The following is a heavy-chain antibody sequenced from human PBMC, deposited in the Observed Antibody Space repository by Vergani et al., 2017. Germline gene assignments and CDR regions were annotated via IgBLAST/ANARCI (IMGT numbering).Heavy chain of an antibody. Sequence: QVQLQESGPGLVKPSETLTLTCDVSDSSIMTNPYWGWFRQSPGKGLEWIGCIHHSGDTHYNSSLKRRVSISIVSSSKFSLSLTSVTAADTAIYYCAGRRGSESVFPSAYFYGMDVWGHGTTVTVSS. D-gene: IGHD3-10*01. V-gene: IGHV4-38-2*01. J-gene: IGHJ6*02. CDR2: IHHSGDT. CDR3: AGRRGSESVFPSAYFYGMDV. CDR1: DSSIMTNPY.